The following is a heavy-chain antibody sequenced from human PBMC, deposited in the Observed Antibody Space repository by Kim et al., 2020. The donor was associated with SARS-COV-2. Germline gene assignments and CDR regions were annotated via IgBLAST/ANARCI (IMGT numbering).Heavy chain of an antibody. CDR3: ARDRSTAAAKSYGMDV. Sequence: ASVKVSCKASGYTFTSYAMHWVRQAPGQRLEWMGWINAGNGNTKYSQKFQGRVTITRDTSASTAYMELSSLRSEDTAVYYCARDRSTAAAKSYGMDVWGQGTTVTVSS. V-gene: IGHV1-3*01. J-gene: IGHJ6*02. CDR2: INAGNGNT. D-gene: IGHD6-13*01. CDR1: GYTFTSYA.